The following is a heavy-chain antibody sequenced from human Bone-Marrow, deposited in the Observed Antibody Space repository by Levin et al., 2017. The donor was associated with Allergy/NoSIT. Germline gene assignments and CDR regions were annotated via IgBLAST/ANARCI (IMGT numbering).Heavy chain of an antibody. V-gene: IGHV3-43*01. CDR2: ISGNGGTT. Sequence: ASVKVSCAASGFTFDDCFMHWVRQAPGKGLEWISLISGNGGTTRYVDSVKGRFTISRDNSKNSLYLQMNSLRTEDTALYYCAKDATGSIDYWGQGTLVTVSS. J-gene: IGHJ4*02. CDR3: AKDATGSIDY. D-gene: IGHD1-1*01. CDR1: GFTFDDCF.